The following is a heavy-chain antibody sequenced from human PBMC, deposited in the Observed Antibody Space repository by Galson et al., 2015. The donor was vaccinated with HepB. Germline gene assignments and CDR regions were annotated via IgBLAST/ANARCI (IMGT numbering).Heavy chain of an antibody. J-gene: IGHJ6*03. CDR3: AKSAENDYYYMDV. V-gene: IGHV3-30*18. CDR2: ISYDGSNK. D-gene: IGHD2/OR15-2a*01. CDR1: GFTFSSYG. Sequence: SLRLSCAASGFTFSSYGMHWVRQAPGKGLEWVAVISYDGSNKYYADSVKGRFTISRDNSKNTLYLQMNSLRAEDTAVYYCAKSAENDYYYMDVWGKGTTVTVSS.